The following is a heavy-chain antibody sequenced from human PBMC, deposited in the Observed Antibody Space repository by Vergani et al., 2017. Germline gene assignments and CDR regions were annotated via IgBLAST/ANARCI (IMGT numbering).Heavy chain of an antibody. J-gene: IGHJ5*02. CDR3: ATLPLQTQQQVTS. CDR1: GFTFSGSA. D-gene: IGHD6-13*01. Sequence: EVQLVESGGGLVQPGGSLKLSCAASGFTFSGSAMHWVRQASGKGLEWVGRIRSKANSYATAYAASVKGRFTISRDDSKNTAYLQMNSLKTEDTAVYYCATLPLQTQQQVTSWGQGTLVTVSS. CDR2: IRSKANSYAT. V-gene: IGHV3-73*02.